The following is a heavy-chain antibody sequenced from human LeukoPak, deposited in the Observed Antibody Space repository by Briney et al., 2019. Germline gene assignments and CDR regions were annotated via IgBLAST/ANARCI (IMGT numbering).Heavy chain of an antibody. D-gene: IGHD3-22*01. V-gene: IGHV4-39*01. CDR3: ARSYYYDYSQIDY. CDR1: GDSISTSSYY. J-gene: IGHJ4*02. Sequence: SETLSLTCTVSGDSISTSSYYWGWIRQPPGKGLEWLGSIYYSGSTYYNPSLKSRVTISVDTSKNQFSLNLYSVTAADTAVFYCARSYYYDYSQIDYWGQGTLVTVSS. CDR2: IYYSGST.